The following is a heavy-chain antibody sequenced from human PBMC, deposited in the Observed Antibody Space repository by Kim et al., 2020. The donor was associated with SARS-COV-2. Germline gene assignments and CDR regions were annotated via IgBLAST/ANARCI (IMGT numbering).Heavy chain of an antibody. D-gene: IGHD6-19*01. CDR2: IWYDGSNK. CDR1: GFTFSSYG. J-gene: IGHJ6*02. Sequence: GGSLRLSCAASGFTFSSYGMHWVRQAPGKGLEWEAVIWYDGSNKYYAASVKGRFTISRDNSKNTLYLQMNSLRAEDTAVYYCAKDQYSSGWFVGDDYYYSMVDWGQGNTVTVSS. V-gene: IGHV3-33*06. CDR3: AKDQYSSGWFVGDDYYYSMVD.